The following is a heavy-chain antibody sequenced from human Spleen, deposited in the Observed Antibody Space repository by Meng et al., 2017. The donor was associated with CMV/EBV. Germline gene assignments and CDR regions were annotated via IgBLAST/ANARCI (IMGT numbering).Heavy chain of an antibody. CDR2: MNPNSGNT. CDR1: GYSFITDD. V-gene: IGHV1-8*01. J-gene: IGHJ6*02. CDR3: SRSSIHSAMDV. D-gene: IGHD2-2*01. Sequence: ASVKVSCKASGYSFITDDINWVRQATGQGPEWMGWMNPNSGNTGYAQKFQGRVTMTRNISTRTAYMELSSLRSEDTAVYYCSRSSIHSAMDVWGQGTTVTVSS.